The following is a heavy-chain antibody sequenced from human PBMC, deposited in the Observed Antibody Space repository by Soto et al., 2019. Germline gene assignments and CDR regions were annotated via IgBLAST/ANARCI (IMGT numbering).Heavy chain of an antibody. Sequence: QITLKESGPTLVKPTQTLTLTCTFSGFSLSTSGVGVGWIRQPPGKALEWLALIYWDDDKRYSPSLKSRLTNTNDTCKNRVVLTMTDRDPVDTATDYCAQTAESYDTLTGYGKFDYWGQGTLVTVSS. D-gene: IGHD3-9*01. CDR2: IYWDDDK. CDR3: AQTAESYDTLTGYGKFDY. V-gene: IGHV2-5*02. CDR1: GFSLSTSGVG. J-gene: IGHJ4*02.